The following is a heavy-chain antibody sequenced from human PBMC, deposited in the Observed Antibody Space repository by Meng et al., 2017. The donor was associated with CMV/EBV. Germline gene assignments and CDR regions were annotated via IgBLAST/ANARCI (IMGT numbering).Heavy chain of an antibody. V-gene: IGHV4-34*01. CDR2: IKDTGTT. CDR1: GGSFSGYS. Sequence: SEHLSLTCDGYGGSFSGYSWTWIRKSPAKGLEWIGNIKDTGTTNYNPSLKSRVSILVDTSKNQFSLKLKSVTGADTAIYYCARGAPGYWGQGTLVTVSS. J-gene: IGHJ4*02. CDR3: ARGAPGY.